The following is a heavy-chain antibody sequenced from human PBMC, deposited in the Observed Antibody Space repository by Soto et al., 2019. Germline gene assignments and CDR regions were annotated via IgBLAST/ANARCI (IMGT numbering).Heavy chain of an antibody. D-gene: IGHD4-4*01. V-gene: IGHV3-30*18. CDR3: AKDLAVTTWKGGMDV. CDR2: ISYDGSNK. Sequence: PGGSLRLSCAASGFTFSSYGMHWVRQAPGKGLEWVAVISYDGSNKYYADSVKGRFTISRDNSKNTLYLQMNSLRAEDTAVYYCAKDLAVTTWKGGMDVWGQGTTVTVSS. CDR1: GFTFSSYG. J-gene: IGHJ6*02.